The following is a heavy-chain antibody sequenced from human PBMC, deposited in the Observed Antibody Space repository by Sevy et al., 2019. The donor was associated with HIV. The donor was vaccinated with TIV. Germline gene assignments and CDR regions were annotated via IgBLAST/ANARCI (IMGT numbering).Heavy chain of an antibody. V-gene: IGHV3-7*01. CDR3: ASSLSKHLGTFDI. Sequence: GGSLRLSCVTSGLTFGLYWMSWVRQAPGKGLEWVANINTDGREKYDVDSVTGRFTLSRDNAKNSLYLQMNSLRAEDTAVYYCASSLSKHLGTFDIWGRGTMVTVSS. CDR1: GLTFGLYW. D-gene: IGHD3-16*01. CDR2: INTDGREK. J-gene: IGHJ3*02.